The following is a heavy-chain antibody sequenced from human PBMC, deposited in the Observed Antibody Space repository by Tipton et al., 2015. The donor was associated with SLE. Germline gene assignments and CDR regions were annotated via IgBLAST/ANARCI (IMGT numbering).Heavy chain of an antibody. D-gene: IGHD2/OR15-2a*01. CDR1: GGSVSSSDYY. V-gene: IGHV4-39*07. Sequence: LRLSCSVSGGSVSSSDYYWGWIRQPPGKGLGWIGSIYYTGGTYYNPSLQSRVTMSVDTSKNQFSLKLTSVTAADTAVYYCARDDEYTLYFQHWGQGTLVIVSS. CDR3: ARDDEYTLYFQH. J-gene: IGHJ1*01. CDR2: IYYTGGT.